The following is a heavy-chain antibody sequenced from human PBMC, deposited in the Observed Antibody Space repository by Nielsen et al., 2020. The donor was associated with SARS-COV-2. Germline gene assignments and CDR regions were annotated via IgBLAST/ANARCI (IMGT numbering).Heavy chain of an antibody. CDR2: IYYSGST. V-gene: IGHV4-59*01. CDR3: ATGQVAYYDYVWGSYPTPYYFDY. J-gene: IGHJ4*02. D-gene: IGHD3-16*02. Sequence: WIRQPPGKGLEWIGYIYYSGSTNYNPSLKSRVTISVDTSKNQFSLKLGSVTAADTAVYYCATGQVAYYDYVWGSYPTPYYFDYWGQGTLVTVSS.